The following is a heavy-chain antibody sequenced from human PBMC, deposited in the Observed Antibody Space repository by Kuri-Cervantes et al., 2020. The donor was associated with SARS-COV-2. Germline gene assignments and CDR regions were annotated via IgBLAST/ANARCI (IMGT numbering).Heavy chain of an antibody. CDR3: ARSLETYDFWSGEPDY. D-gene: IGHD3-3*01. CDR1: GFYFSSYE. Sequence: GGSLRLSCVASGFYFSSYEMNWVRQAPGRWLEWVSYISSSGSTIYYADSVKGRFTITRDNSKNTLYLQMNSLRAEDTAVYYCARSLETYDFWSGEPDYWGQGTLVTVSS. CDR2: ISSSGSTI. V-gene: IGHV3-48*03. J-gene: IGHJ4*02.